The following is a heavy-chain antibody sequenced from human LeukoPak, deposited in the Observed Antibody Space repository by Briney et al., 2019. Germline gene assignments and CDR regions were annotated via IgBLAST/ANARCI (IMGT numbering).Heavy chain of an antibody. CDR3: ARGSTYYDFWSGYYTPSEYFQH. Sequence: SETLSLTCTVSGGSISSYYWSWIRQPPGKGLEWLGYIYYSGSTNYNPSLKSRVTISVDTSKNQFSLKLSSVTAADTAVYYCARGSTYYDFWSGYYTPSEYFQHWGQGTLVTVSS. D-gene: IGHD3-3*01. J-gene: IGHJ1*01. CDR2: IYYSGST. V-gene: IGHV4-59*01. CDR1: GGSISSYY.